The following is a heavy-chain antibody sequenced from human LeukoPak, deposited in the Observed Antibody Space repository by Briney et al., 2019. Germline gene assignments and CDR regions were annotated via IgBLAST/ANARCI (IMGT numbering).Heavy chain of an antibody. V-gene: IGHV1-18*01. CDR2: ISAYNGNT. Sequence: ASVKVSCKASGYTFTSYGISWVRQAPGQGLEWMGWISAYNGNTNYAQKLQGRVTMATDTSTSTAYMELRSLRSDDTAVYYCARGRKYSSSSTAFDYWGQGTLVTVSS. CDR1: GYTFTSYG. CDR3: ARGRKYSSSSTAFDY. J-gene: IGHJ4*02. D-gene: IGHD6-6*01.